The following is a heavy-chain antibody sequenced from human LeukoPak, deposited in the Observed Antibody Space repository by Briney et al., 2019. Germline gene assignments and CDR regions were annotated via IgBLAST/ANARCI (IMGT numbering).Heavy chain of an antibody. Sequence: PGGSLRLSCAVSGFTFSSYGMHWVRQAPGKGLEWVAVISYDGSNKYYADSVKGRFTISRDNSKNTLYLQMNSLRAEDTAVYYCASPTGYWGQGTLVTVSS. D-gene: IGHD2-8*02. CDR3: ASPTGY. V-gene: IGHV3-30*03. J-gene: IGHJ4*02. CDR2: ISYDGSNK. CDR1: GFTFSSYG.